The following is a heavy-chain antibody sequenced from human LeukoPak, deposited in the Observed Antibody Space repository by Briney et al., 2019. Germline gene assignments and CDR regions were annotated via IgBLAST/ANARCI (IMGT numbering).Heavy chain of an antibody. CDR2: ISGSGGST. CDR1: GFTFSSYA. V-gene: IGHV3-23*01. CDR3: ARAGIAVAGTKSLYFDY. J-gene: IGHJ4*02. Sequence: GGSLRLSCAASGFTFSSYAMSWVRQAPGKGLEWVSAISGSGGSTYYADSVKGRFTISRDNSKNTLYLQMGSLRAEDMAVYYCARAGIAVAGTKSLYFDYWGQGTLVTVSS. D-gene: IGHD6-19*01.